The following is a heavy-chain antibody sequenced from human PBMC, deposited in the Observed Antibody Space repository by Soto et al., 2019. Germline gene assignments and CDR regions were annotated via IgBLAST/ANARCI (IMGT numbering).Heavy chain of an antibody. Sequence: EVQLVESGGGLVQPGGSLRLSCAASGFTFSSYWMHWVRQAPGKGLVWVSRINSDGSSTSYAYSVKGRFTISRDNAKNTLYLQMNSLRAEDTAVYYCARGGRLNWYFHLWGRGTLVTVSS. CDR3: ARGGRLNWYFHL. J-gene: IGHJ2*01. D-gene: IGHD1-26*01. CDR2: INSDGSST. CDR1: GFTFSSYW. V-gene: IGHV3-74*01.